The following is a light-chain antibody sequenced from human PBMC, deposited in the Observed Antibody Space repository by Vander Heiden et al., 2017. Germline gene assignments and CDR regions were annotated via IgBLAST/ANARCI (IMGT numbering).Light chain of an antibody. J-gene: IGLJ1*01. CDR2: EDS. Sequence: YALTQPPSMSVGPRETATITCGGKNVGSKSVSWYQQRPGQAPVLVVFEDSDQPSGIPERFSGSNSGNTATLTITRVEAGDEADYFCQGWDRSSDHYVFGIGTKVTVL. CDR1: NVGSKS. CDR3: QGWDRSSDHYV. V-gene: IGLV3-21*02.